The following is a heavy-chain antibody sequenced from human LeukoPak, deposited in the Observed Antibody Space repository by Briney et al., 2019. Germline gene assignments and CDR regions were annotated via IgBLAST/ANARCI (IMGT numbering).Heavy chain of an antibody. CDR3: AKGGPGFNWIDP. CDR2: ISGSGDSA. J-gene: IGHJ5*02. V-gene: IGHV3-23*01. Sequence: PGGSLRLSCAASGFTFSSYGMSWVCQAPGKGLEWVSAISGSGDSAYYADSVKGRFTISRDNSKNTLYLQVNSLRAEDTAVYYCAKGGPGFNWIDPWGQGTLVTVSS. CDR1: GFTFSSYG.